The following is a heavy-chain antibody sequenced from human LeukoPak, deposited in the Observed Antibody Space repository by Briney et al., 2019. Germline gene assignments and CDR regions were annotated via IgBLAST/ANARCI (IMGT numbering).Heavy chain of an antibody. V-gene: IGHV4-59*01. D-gene: IGHD2-2*01. Sequence: SETLSLTCAVSGGSISRYYWNWIRQPPGKGLEWIGYIYYSGNTFYKPSLKSRITISLDTSRNQFSLRLSSVTAADTAVCYCARFSSGCSTASCYLDYWGQGTLVTVSS. CDR3: ARFSSGCSTASCYLDY. J-gene: IGHJ4*02. CDR1: GGSISRYY. CDR2: IYYSGNT.